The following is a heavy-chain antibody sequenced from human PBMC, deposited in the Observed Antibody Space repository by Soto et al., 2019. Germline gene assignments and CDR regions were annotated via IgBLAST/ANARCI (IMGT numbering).Heavy chain of an antibody. V-gene: IGHV4-39*01. D-gene: IGHD3-16*01. CDR2: IYYSGST. CDR3: ARHVFRGIMSFGPTPPDY. Sequence: SETLSLTCTVSGGSISSSSYYWGWIRQPPGKGLEWIGSIYYSGSTYYNPSLKSRVTISVDTSKNQFSLKLSSVTAADTAVYYCARHVFRGIMSFGPTPPDYWGQGTLVTVSS. J-gene: IGHJ4*02. CDR1: GGSISSSSYY.